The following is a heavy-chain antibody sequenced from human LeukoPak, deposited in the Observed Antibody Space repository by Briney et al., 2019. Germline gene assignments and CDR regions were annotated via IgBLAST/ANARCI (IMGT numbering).Heavy chain of an antibody. V-gene: IGHV3-9*01. J-gene: IGHJ3*02. CDR1: GFTFDDYA. CDR2: ISWNSGSI. D-gene: IGHD2-15*01. Sequence: GRSLRLSCAASGFTFDDYAMHWVRQAPGKGLEWVSGISWNSGSIGYADSVKGRFTISRDNAKNSLYLQMNSLRAEDTALYYCAKDLGSTGGAFDIWGQGTMVTVSS. CDR3: AKDLGSTGGAFDI.